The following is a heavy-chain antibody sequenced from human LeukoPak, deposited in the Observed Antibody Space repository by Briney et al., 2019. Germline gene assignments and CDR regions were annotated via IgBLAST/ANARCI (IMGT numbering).Heavy chain of an antibody. CDR1: GFTFSRYT. V-gene: IGHV3-48*04. CDR3: ARAMSTFGGVRNYFDS. J-gene: IGHJ4*02. D-gene: IGHD3-16*01. Sequence: GGSLRLSCAGSGFTFSRYTFNWVRQAPGKGLEWISFVSISSGTIYYADSVKGRFRISRDNAKSSLDLEMNSLRAEDTAVYYCARAMSTFGGVRNYFDSWGQGTLVTVSS. CDR2: VSISSGTI.